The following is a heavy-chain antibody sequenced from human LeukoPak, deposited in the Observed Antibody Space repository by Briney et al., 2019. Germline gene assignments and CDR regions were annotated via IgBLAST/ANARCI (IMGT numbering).Heavy chain of an antibody. CDR3: ARVGSSYDSSGYYYYYFDY. CDR1: GFTFSSYA. CDR2: IYSGGST. J-gene: IGHJ4*02. V-gene: IGHV3-53*01. Sequence: GGSLRLSCAASGFTFSSYAMNWVRQAPGKGLEWVSVIYSGGSTYYADSVKGRFTISRDNSKNTLYLQMNSLRAEDTAVYYCARVGSSYDSSGYYYYYFDYWGQGTLVTVSS. D-gene: IGHD3-22*01.